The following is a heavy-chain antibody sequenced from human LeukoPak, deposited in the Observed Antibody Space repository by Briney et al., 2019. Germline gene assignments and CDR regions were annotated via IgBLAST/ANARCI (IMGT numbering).Heavy chain of an antibody. Sequence: ASVKVSCKASGYTFTGYYMHWVRQAPGQGLEWMGRINPNSGGTNYAQKFQGRVTMTRDTSISTAYMELSRLRSDDTAVYYCARVQSEYYYDSSGYCYWGQGTLVTVSS. V-gene: IGHV1-2*06. CDR2: INPNSGGT. CDR3: ARVQSEYYYDSSGYCY. D-gene: IGHD3-22*01. J-gene: IGHJ4*02. CDR1: GYTFTGYY.